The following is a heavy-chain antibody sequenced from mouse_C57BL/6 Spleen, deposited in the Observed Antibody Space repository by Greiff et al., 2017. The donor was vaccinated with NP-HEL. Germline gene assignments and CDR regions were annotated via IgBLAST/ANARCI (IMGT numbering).Heavy chain of an antibody. V-gene: IGHV5-4*01. J-gene: IGHJ2*01. D-gene: IGHD1-1*01. CDR3: AREAIYYYPYYFDY. CDR1: GFTFSSYA. Sequence: EVKLQESGGGLVKPGGSLKLSCAASGFTFSSYAMSWVRQTPEKRLEWVATISDGGSYTYYPDNVKGRFSISRDNAKNNLYLQMSHLKSEDTAMYYCAREAIYYYPYYFDYWGQGTTLTVSS. CDR2: ISDGGSYT.